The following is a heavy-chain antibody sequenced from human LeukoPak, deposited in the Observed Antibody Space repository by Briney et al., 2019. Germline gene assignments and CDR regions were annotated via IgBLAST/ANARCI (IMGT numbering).Heavy chain of an antibody. Sequence: PSETLSLTCSVSDDSITIYYWTWIRQPPGKGLEWIGYIDHTGTTNYNPSLNSRVTISRDTSKNHFSLQLSSVTAADTAVYFCARGRVSSSTWHSTYYYYFYMDVWGKGTTVTVSS. V-gene: IGHV4-59*01. CDR1: DDSITIYY. J-gene: IGHJ6*03. CDR3: ARGRVSSSTWHSTYYYYFYMDV. D-gene: IGHD4-11*01. CDR2: IDHTGTT.